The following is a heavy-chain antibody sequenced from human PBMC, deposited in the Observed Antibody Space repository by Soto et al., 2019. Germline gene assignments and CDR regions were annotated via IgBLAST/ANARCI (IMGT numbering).Heavy chain of an antibody. V-gene: IGHV4-34*02. CDR2: IDASGGT. CDR1: GGSLSGYW. J-gene: IGHJ3*02. Sequence: QVQLQQWGAGLLKPSETLSLTCAVFGGSLSGYWWSWIRQPPGKGLEWIGEIDASGGTNYNPSLKSQVTISEDTSRNQLRLKLTSVIAAERAVYFCARAGFSGPYDAFDIWGQGTMVSVSS. D-gene: IGHD1-26*01. CDR3: ARAGFSGPYDAFDI.